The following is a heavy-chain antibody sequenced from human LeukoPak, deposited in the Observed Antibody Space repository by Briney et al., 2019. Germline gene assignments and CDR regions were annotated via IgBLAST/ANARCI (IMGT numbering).Heavy chain of an antibody. CDR3: ASLRRGELYSLGY. V-gene: IGHV4-34*01. CDR1: GGSISSYY. D-gene: IGHD3-16*01. Sequence: PSETLSLTCTVSGGSISSYYWSWIRQPPGKGLEWIGEINHSGSTNYNPSLKSRVTISVDTSKNQFSLKLSSVTAADTAVYYCASLRRGELYSLGYWGQGTLVTVSS. J-gene: IGHJ4*02. CDR2: INHSGST.